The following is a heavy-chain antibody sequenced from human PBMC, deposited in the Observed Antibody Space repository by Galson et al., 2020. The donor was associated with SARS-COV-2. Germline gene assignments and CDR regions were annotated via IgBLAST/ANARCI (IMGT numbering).Heavy chain of an antibody. Sequence: GESLKISCAASGFTVSSNYMSWVRQAPGKGLEWVSVIYSGGSTYYADSVKGRFTISRDNSKNTLYLQMNSLIAEDTAVDYCSRDLMEAGSLDYWGQGTLVTVSS. J-gene: IGHJ4*02. D-gene: IGHD6-19*01. CDR1: GFTVSSNY. V-gene: IGHV3-66*01. CDR2: IYSGGST. CDR3: SRDLMEAGSLDY.